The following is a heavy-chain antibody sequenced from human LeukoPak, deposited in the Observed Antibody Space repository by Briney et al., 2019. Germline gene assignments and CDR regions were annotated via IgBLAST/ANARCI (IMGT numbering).Heavy chain of an antibody. Sequence: ASVKVSCKASGYTFTGYYMHWVRQAPGQGLEWMGWINPNSGGTNYAQKLQGRVTMTRDTSISTAYMELSRLRSDDTAVYYCARTDSGSYYGGPNLDYWGQGTLVTVSS. J-gene: IGHJ4*02. CDR3: ARTDSGSYYGGPNLDY. CDR1: GYTFTGYY. CDR2: INPNSGGT. D-gene: IGHD1-26*01. V-gene: IGHV1-2*02.